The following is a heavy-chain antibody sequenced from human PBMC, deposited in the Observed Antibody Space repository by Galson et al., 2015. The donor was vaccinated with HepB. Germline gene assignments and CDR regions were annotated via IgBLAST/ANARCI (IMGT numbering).Heavy chain of an antibody. D-gene: IGHD4-17*01. Sequence: SVKVSCKASGYTFTSYAMHWVRQAPGQRLEWMGWINPNSGGTNYAQKFQGWVTMTRDTSISTAYMELSRLRSDDTAVYYCARGRDDYGDYSPLDYWGQGTLVTVSS. CDR1: GYTFTSYA. J-gene: IGHJ4*02. V-gene: IGHV1-2*04. CDR3: ARGRDDYGDYSPLDY. CDR2: INPNSGGT.